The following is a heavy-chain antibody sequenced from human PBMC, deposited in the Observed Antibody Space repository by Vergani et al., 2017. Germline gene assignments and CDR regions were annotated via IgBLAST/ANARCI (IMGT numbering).Heavy chain of an antibody. CDR2: ISSSSSYI. D-gene: IGHD6-6*01. CDR3: ARAPSGYSSSSEDYGMDV. CDR1: GGSISSSS. V-gene: IGHV3-21*01. Sequence: LQLQESGPGLVKPSETLSLTCTVSGGSISSSSYYWGWIRQPPGKGLEWVSSISSSSSYIYYADSVKGRFTISRDNAKNSLYLQMNSLRAEDTAVYYCARAPSGYSSSSEDYGMDVWGQGTTVTVSS. J-gene: IGHJ6*02.